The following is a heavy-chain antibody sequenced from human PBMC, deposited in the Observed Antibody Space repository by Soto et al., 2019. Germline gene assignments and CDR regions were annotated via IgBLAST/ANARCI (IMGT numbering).Heavy chain of an antibody. D-gene: IGHD2-2*01. CDR1: GGSISSGGYY. CDR3: ARDLGEGYCSSTSCYSAYGMDV. J-gene: IGHJ6*02. Sequence: SETLSLTCTVSGGSISSGGYYWSWIRQHPGKGLEWIGYIYYSGSTYYNPSLKSRVTISVDTSKNQFSLKLSSVTAADTAVYYCARDLGEGYCSSTSCYSAYGMDVWGQGTTVTVSS. V-gene: IGHV4-31*03. CDR2: IYYSGST.